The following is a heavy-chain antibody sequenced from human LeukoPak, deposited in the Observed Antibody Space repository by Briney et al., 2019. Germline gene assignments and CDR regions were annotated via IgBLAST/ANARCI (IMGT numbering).Heavy chain of an antibody. Sequence: PSETLSLTCAVYGGSFSGYYWCWIRQPPGKGLEWIGEINHSGSTNYNPSLKSRVTISVDTSKNQFSLKLSSVTAADTAVYYCARGSRVFDYWGQGTLVTVSS. V-gene: IGHV4-34*01. J-gene: IGHJ4*02. CDR1: GGSFSGYY. CDR2: INHSGST. CDR3: ARGSRVFDY. D-gene: IGHD3-10*01.